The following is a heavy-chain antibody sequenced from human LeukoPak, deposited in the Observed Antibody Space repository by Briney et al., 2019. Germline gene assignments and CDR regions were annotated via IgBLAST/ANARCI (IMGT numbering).Heavy chain of an antibody. J-gene: IGHJ4*02. V-gene: IGHV4-34*01. Sequence: SETLSLTCAVYGGSLSGYYWSWIRQPPGKGLEWIGEINHSGGTNYNPSLKSRVTISVDTSKNQFSLKLSSVAAADTAVYYCARLGVRDYDFWSGYPKLFDYWGQGTLVTVSS. CDR2: INHSGGT. CDR3: ARLGVRDYDFWSGYPKLFDY. D-gene: IGHD3-3*01. CDR1: GGSLSGYY.